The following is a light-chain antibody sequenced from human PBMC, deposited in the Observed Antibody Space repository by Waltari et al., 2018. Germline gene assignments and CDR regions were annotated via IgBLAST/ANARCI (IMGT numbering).Light chain of an antibody. V-gene: IGKV2D-29*01. J-gene: IGKJ4*01. CDR3: MQSLLGPLT. CDR1: QSLVHSDGKTY. Sequence: DIVMTQTPLSLSVTPGQPASISCKSSQSLVHSDGKTYLYWYFQKAGQPPQLLTYEGSNRGFGVPDRFRGGGSATDFTLKIRRVEAEDCGIFYCMQSLLGPLTFGGGTKVEFK. CDR2: EGS.